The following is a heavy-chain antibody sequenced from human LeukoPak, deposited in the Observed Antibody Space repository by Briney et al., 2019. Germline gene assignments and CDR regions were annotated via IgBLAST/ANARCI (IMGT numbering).Heavy chain of an antibody. J-gene: IGHJ5*02. Sequence: PGGSLRLSCAASGFTFSSYSMNWVRQAPGKGLEWVSYISSSSSTIYYADSVKGRFTISRDNAKNSPYLQMNSLRAEDTAVYYCAREIRTTDDYVWGSYRRGNWFDPWGQGTLVTVSS. CDR1: GFTFSSYS. CDR2: ISSSSSTI. D-gene: IGHD3-16*02. CDR3: AREIRTTDDYVWGSYRRGNWFDP. V-gene: IGHV3-48*04.